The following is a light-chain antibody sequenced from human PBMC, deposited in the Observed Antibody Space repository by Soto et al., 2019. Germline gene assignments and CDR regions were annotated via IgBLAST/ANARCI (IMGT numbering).Light chain of an antibody. Sequence: DIQITHSPSTLSSSVVYRVAITCRASQSIGRWLAWYQQKPGKAPKLLIYDASSLESGVPSRFSGSGSGTEFTLTISSLQPDDFATYYCQQYNSYSEAFGQGTKVDIK. V-gene: IGKV1-5*01. CDR1: QSIGRW. CDR3: QQYNSYSEA. CDR2: DAS. J-gene: IGKJ1*01.